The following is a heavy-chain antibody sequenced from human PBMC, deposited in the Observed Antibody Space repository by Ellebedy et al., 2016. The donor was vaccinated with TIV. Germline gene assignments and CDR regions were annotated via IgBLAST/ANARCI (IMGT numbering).Heavy chain of an antibody. CDR1: GGSFSGYY. Sequence: SETLSLTXAVYGGSFSGYYWSWIRQPPGKGLEWIGEINHSGSTNYNPSLKSRVTISVDTSKNQFSLKLSSVTAADTAVYYCARVPEHVMITFGGVIRSGVYFDYWGQGTPVTVSS. J-gene: IGHJ4*02. CDR2: INHSGST. CDR3: ARVPEHVMITFGGVIRSGVYFDY. V-gene: IGHV4-34*01. D-gene: IGHD3-16*01.